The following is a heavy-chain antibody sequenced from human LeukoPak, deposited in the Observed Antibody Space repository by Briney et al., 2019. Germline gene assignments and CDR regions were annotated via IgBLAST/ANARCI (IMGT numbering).Heavy chain of an antibody. CDR1: GGSISSYY. V-gene: IGHV4-4*07. CDR2: IYTSGST. D-gene: IGHD5-18*01. Sequence: SETLSLTCTVSGGSISSYYWSWIRQPAGKGLEWIGRIYTSGSTYYNPSLKSRVTMSVDTSKNQFSLKLSSVTAADTAVYYCARVARGYITNYFDYWGQGTLVTVSS. CDR3: ARVARGYITNYFDY. J-gene: IGHJ4*02.